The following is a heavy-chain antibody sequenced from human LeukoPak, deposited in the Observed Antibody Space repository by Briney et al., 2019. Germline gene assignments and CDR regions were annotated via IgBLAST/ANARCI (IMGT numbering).Heavy chain of an antibody. D-gene: IGHD5-12*01. CDR1: GFIFSNYD. CDR3: ARDENGDSDFDL. Sequence: PGGSLRLSCAASGFIFSNYDMNWVRQAPGKGLEWVSFISSGGSTIFYADSVKGRFTISRDDAKNSLYVQMNNLRVEYTAVYYCARDENGDSDFDLWGRGTLVTVSS. J-gene: IGHJ2*01. CDR2: ISSGGSTI. V-gene: IGHV3-48*01.